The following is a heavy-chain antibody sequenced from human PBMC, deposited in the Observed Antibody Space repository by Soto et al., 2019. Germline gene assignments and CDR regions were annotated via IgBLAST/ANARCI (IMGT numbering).Heavy chain of an antibody. V-gene: IGHV3-23*01. Sequence: PGGSLRRSFAASVFTFSNSAMTWVRQALGKGPEWVSSIGRTNNTHYAASVKGRFAISRDNSQNTLYLQMNILTAEDTAVYFCAKVDAYSYRNDHSRQGTLVTVSS. CDR3: AKVDAYSYRNDH. D-gene: IGHD3-16*02. J-gene: IGHJ4*02. CDR2: IGRTNNT. CDR1: VFTFSNSA.